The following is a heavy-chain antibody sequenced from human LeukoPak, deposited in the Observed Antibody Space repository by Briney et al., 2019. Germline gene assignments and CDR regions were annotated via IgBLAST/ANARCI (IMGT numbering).Heavy chain of an antibody. J-gene: IGHJ5*02. V-gene: IGHV3-30-3*01. CDR1: GFTFSSYA. D-gene: IGHD3-3*01. CDR2: ISYDGSNR. CDR3: ARGGFSA. Sequence: GGSLRLSCAASGFTFSSYAMHWVRQAPGKGLEWVAVISYDGSNRYYADSVKGRFTISRDNAKNSLYLQMNSLRAEDTAVYYCARGGFSAWGEGTLVTVSS.